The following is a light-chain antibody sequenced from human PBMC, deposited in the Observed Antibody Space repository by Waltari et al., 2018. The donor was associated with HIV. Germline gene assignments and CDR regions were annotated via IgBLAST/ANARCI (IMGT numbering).Light chain of an antibody. CDR3: SSYTSTTTFVV. CDR1: SSDVGGYQY. CDR2: DVS. Sequence: QSALTQPASVSGSPGQSITISCTGTSSDVGGYQYVSCYQQHPGKAPKLMIFDVSNRPSGVSNRFSGSKSGNTSSLTISGLQAEDEAHYFCSSYTSTTTFVVFGGGTKLTVL. J-gene: IGLJ3*02. V-gene: IGLV2-14*03.